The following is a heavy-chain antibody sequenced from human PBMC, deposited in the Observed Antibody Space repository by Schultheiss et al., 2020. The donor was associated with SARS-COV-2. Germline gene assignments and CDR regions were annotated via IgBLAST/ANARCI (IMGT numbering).Heavy chain of an antibody. CDR1: GGSISSSSYY. CDR3: ARDPAEVLWNKADAFDI. D-gene: IGHD1/OR15-1a*01. CDR2: IYHSGST. J-gene: IGHJ3*02. V-gene: IGHV4-39*07. Sequence: SETLSLTCTVSGGSISSSSYYWGWIRQPPGKGLEWIGSIYHSGSTNYNPSLKSRVTISVDTSKNQFSLKLSSVTAADTAVYYCARDPAEVLWNKADAFDIWGQGTMVTVSS.